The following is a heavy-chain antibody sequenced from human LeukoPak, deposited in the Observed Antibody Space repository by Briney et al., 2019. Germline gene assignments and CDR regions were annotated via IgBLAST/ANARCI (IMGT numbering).Heavy chain of an antibody. V-gene: IGHV4-39*07. D-gene: IGHD4-11*01. J-gene: IGHJ5*02. CDR2: IYYSGST. CDR3: ARDWFPYSNYGYNWFDP. CDR1: GGSISSSSYY. Sequence: PSETLSLTCTVSGGSISSSSYYWGWIRQPPGKGLEWIGSIYYSGSTYYNPSLKSRVTISVDTSKDQFSLKLSSVTAADTAVYYCARDWFPYSNYGYNWFDPWGQGTLVTVSS.